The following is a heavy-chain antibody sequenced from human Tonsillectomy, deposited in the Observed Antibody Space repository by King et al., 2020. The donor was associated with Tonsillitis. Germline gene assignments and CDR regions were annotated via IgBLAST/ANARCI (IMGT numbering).Heavy chain of an antibody. Sequence: QLVQSGAEVKKPGASVKVSCKASGYTFTGHYMHWVRQAPGQGIELMGWTHPNGGGTKYAQKFQGRVTMTRDTSISTAHMELSRLRSDDTAVYYCARGDRYSGYDSLDYWGQGTLVTVSS. CDR1: GYTFTGHY. J-gene: IGHJ4*02. CDR3: ARGDRYSGYDSLDY. D-gene: IGHD5-12*01. V-gene: IGHV1-2*02. CDR2: THPNGGGT.